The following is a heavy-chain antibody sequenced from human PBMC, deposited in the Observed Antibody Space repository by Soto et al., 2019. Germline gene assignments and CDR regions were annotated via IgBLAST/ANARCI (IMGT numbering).Heavy chain of an antibody. D-gene: IGHD6-19*01. CDR1: GYTFTSYA. V-gene: IGHV1-69*13. Sequence: SVKVSCKASGYTFTSYAISWVRQAPGQGLEWMGGIIPIFGTANYAQKFQGRVTITADESTSTAYMELSSLRSEDTAGYYCATVGYSSGWYPYYYYGMDVWGQGTTVTVSS. CDR3: ATVGYSSGWYPYYYYGMDV. J-gene: IGHJ6*02. CDR2: IIPIFGTA.